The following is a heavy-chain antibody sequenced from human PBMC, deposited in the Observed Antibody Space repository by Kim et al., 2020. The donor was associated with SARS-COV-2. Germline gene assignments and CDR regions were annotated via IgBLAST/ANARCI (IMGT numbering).Heavy chain of an antibody. CDR1: GFTFSSYC. V-gene: IGHV3-7*01. D-gene: IGHD6-19*01. J-gene: IGHJ3*02. Sequence: GGSLRHSCAASGFTFSSYCMTWVRQAPGKGLEWVANIKRDGNQKYYVDSVKGRFTISRDNAKNSLYLQMNSLRAEDTAVYYCARDGDLYSSGKDAFDIWGQGTMVTVSS. CDR3: ARDGDLYSSGKDAFDI. CDR2: IKRDGNQK.